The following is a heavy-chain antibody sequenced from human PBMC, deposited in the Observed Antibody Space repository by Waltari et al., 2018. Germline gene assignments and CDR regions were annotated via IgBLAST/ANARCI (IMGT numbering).Heavy chain of an antibody. D-gene: IGHD3-3*01. J-gene: IGHJ6*02. V-gene: IGHV1-2*02. CDR1: GYTFTGYY. CDR3: ARGVGDFWSGSPRMDV. CDR2: INPNSGGT. Sequence: QVQLVQSGAEVKKPGASVKVSCKASGYTFTGYYMHWVRQAPGQGLEWMGWINPNSGGTNYAQKFQGRVTMTRDTSISTAYMELSRLRSDDTAVYYCARGVGDFWSGSPRMDVWGQGTTVTVSS.